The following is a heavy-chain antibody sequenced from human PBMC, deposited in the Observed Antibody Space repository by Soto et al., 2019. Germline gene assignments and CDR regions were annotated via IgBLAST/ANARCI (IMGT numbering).Heavy chain of an antibody. V-gene: IGHV3-15*01. D-gene: IGHD6-6*01. Sequence: EVQLVESGGGLVKPGGSLRLSCAASGFTFSNAWMSWVRQAPGKGLEWVGRIKSKTDGGTTDYAAPVKGRFTISRDDSKNTLYLQMNSLKTEDTAVYYCTTAPSSSGIYYYYYGMDVWGQGTTVTVSS. J-gene: IGHJ6*02. CDR1: GFTFSNAW. CDR2: IKSKTDGGTT. CDR3: TTAPSSSGIYYYYYGMDV.